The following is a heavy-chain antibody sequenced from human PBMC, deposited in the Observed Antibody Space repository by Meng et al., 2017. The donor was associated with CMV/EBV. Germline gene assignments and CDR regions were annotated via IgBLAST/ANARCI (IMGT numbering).Heavy chain of an antibody. Sequence: SETLSLTCTVSGYSISSGYYWGWSRQPPGKGLEWIGSIYHSGGTYYNPSLKSRVTISVDTSKNQFSLKLSSVTAADTAVYYCARADFWSGPTHHFFDYWGQGTLVTVSS. CDR3: ARADFWSGPTHHFFDY. CDR1: GYSISSGYY. J-gene: IGHJ4*02. CDR2: IYHSGGT. D-gene: IGHD3-3*01. V-gene: IGHV4-38-2*02.